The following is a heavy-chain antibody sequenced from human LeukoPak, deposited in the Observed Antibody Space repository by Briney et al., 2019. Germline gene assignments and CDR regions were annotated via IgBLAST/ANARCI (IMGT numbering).Heavy chain of an antibody. CDR3: ASIPPRFGPYDAFDI. CDR2: IYYSGSA. J-gene: IGHJ3*02. CDR1: GGSISSYY. V-gene: IGHV4-59*01. D-gene: IGHD3-16*01. Sequence: PSETLSLTCTVSGGSISSYYWSWIRQPPGKGLEWIGCIYYSGSANYNPSLKSRVTISVDTSKNQFSLKLSSVTAADTAVYYCASIPPRFGPYDAFDIWGQGTMVTVSS.